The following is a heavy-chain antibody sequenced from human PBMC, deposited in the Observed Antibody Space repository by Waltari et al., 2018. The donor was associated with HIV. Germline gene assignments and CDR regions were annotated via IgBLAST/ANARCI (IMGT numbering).Heavy chain of an antibody. V-gene: IGHV1-18*01. CDR3: ARDWYYYGSGNGMDV. J-gene: IGHJ6*02. Sequence: QVQLVQSGAEVKKPGASVKVSCKAYGYTFASYGISWVRQAPGQGLEWMGWISVYNGNTKYAQKVQGKVSMTTDTSTSTAYMELTSLRSDDTAVYYCARDWYYYGSGNGMDVWGQGTTVTVSS. CDR1: GYTFASYG. D-gene: IGHD3-10*01. CDR2: ISVYNGNT.